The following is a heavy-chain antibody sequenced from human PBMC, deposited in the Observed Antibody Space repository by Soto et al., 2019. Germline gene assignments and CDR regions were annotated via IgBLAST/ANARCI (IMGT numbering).Heavy chain of an antibody. V-gene: IGHV1-18*01. Sequence: QVQLVQSGAEVKKPGASVKVSCKASGYTFTSYGISWVRQAPGQGLEWMGWISAYNGNTNYAQKLQGRVTMTTDTPTRTAYMELRSLRSDDTAVYYCALYYYGSGRKRGYYGMDVWGQGTTVTVSS. J-gene: IGHJ6*02. CDR2: ISAYNGNT. CDR1: GYTFTSYG. D-gene: IGHD3-10*01. CDR3: ALYYYGSGRKRGYYGMDV.